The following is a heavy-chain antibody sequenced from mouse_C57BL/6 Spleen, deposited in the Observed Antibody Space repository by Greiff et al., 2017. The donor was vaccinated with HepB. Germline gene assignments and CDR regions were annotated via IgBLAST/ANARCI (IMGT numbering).Heavy chain of an antibody. J-gene: IGHJ3*01. V-gene: IGHV5-9*01. CDR1: GFTFSSYT. D-gene: IGHD1-1*01. CDR2: ISGGGGNT. CDR3: ARHVEGYYGSSPWFAY. Sequence: EVKLMESGGGLVKPGGSLKLSCAASGFTFSSYTMSWVRQTPEKRLEWVATISGGGGNTYYPDSVKGRFTISKDKAKNTLDLQMSSLRSEDTALYYCARHVEGYYGSSPWFAYWGQGTLVTVSA.